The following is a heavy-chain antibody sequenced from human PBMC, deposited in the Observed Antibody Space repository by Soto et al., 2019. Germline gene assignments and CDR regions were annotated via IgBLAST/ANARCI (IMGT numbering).Heavy chain of an antibody. CDR3: ARGPAIDMDPKILIPYFDT. CDR1: GGSITNYP. V-gene: IGHV1-69*08. J-gene: IGHJ4*02. Sequence: QAQLVQSGAEVKKPGSSVKVSCKASGGSITNYPITWVRQAPGQGLEWVGRIIPILGTANYAQKFQGKVTITTHKSTNTAHVYLSSLRTEDKEVYYCARGPAIDMDPKILIPYFDTWGQGTLVTVSS. CDR2: IIPILGTA. D-gene: IGHD3-16*01.